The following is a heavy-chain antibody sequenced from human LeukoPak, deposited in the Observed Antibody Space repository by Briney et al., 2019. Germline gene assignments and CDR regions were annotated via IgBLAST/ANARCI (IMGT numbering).Heavy chain of an antibody. J-gene: IGHJ4*02. CDR3: ARDLRSLVRAGDFDY. CDR2: INPSGGST. CDR1: GYTFTSYY. Sequence: ASVKVSCKASGYTFTSYYMHWVRQAPGQGLEWMGIINPSGGSTSYAQKFQGRVTMTRDTSTSTVYMELSSLRSEDTAVYYCARDLRSLVRAGDFDYWGQGTLVTVSS. V-gene: IGHV1-46*01. D-gene: IGHD3-10*01.